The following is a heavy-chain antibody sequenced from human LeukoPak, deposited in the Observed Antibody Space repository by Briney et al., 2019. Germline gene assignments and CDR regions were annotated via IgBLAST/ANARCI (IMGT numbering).Heavy chain of an antibody. CDR3: ARDGEYYYDSSGFDY. V-gene: IGHV1-24*01. J-gene: IGHJ4*02. D-gene: IGHD3-22*01. CDR1: GYTLTELS. Sequence: ASVKVSCKVSGYTLTELSMHWVRQAPGKGLEWMGGFDPEDGETIYARKFQGRVTMTEDTSTDTAYMELSSLRSEDTAVYYCARDGEYYYDSSGFDYWGQGTLVTVSS. CDR2: FDPEDGET.